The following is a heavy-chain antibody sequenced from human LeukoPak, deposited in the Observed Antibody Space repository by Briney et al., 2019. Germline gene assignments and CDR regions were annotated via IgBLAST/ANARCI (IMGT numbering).Heavy chain of an antibody. D-gene: IGHD4-11*01. CDR3: ARDGARMTTPSEWFDP. CDR1: GYSFTSYY. J-gene: IGHJ5*02. V-gene: IGHV1-46*01. Sequence: ASVTVSCKASGYSFTSYYIHWVRQAPGQGLEWMGIINPRGGVTSYAQKFEGRVTMTRDTSTSTVYMDLSSLRSEDTAVYYCARDGARMTTPSEWFDPWGQGTLVTVSS. CDR2: INPRGGVT.